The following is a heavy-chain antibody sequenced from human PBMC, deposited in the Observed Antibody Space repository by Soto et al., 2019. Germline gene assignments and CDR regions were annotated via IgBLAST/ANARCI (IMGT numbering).Heavy chain of an antibody. V-gene: IGHV2-5*01. CDR3: PHMPSGWYLFDY. CDR1: GFSLSTSGLG. D-gene: IGHD6-19*01. CDR2: IYWNDDK. Sequence: QITLKESGPTLVRPTQTLTLTCTFSGFSLSTSGLGVGWIRQPPGKALEWLALIYWNDDKRYSPSLKARLTIIKDTSKNQVVLTMTNMDPVDTATYYCPHMPSGWYLFDYWGQGTLVTVSS. J-gene: IGHJ4*02.